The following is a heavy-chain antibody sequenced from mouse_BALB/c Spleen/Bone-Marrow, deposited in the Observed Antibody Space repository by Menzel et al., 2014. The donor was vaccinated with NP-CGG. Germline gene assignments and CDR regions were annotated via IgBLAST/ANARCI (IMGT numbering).Heavy chain of an antibody. J-gene: IGHJ2*01. CDR1: GFTFSSYG. CDR2: INTNGGNT. V-gene: IGHV5-6-3*01. Sequence: DVKLVESGGGLVQPGGSLKLSCAASGFTFSSYGMSRVRQTPDKRLELVATINTNGGNTYYPDSVEGRFTISRDNAKNTLFLQMSSPKSEDTAMYYCARGLDYWGQGTTLTVSS. CDR3: ARGLDY.